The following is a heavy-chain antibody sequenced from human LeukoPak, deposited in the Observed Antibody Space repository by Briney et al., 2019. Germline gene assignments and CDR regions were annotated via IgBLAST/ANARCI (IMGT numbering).Heavy chain of an antibody. J-gene: IGHJ4*02. CDR2: IYYSGST. CDR1: GGSISPYY. V-gene: IGHV4-59*01. D-gene: IGHD4-11*01. CDR3: ARAGGDYSNYFDY. Sequence: SETLSLTCTVSGGSISPYYWRWIRQPPGKGLEWIGYIYYSGSTNYIPSLKSRVTISVDTSKNQFSLKLSSVTAADTAVYYCARAGGDYSNYFDYWGQGTLVTVSS.